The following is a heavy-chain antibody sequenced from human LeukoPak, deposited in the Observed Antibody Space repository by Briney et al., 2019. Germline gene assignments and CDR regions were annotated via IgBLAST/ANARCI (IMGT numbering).Heavy chain of an antibody. D-gene: IGHD6-13*01. CDR3: AREGHSSSSPDAFDI. CDR2: IKQDGSEK. V-gene: IGHV3-7*01. J-gene: IGHJ3*02. Sequence: PGGSLRLSCAASGFTFSSYWMSWVRRAPGKGLEWVANIKQDGSEKYYVDSVKGRFTISRDNAKNTLYLQMNSLRAEDTAVYYCAREGHSSSSPDAFDIWGQGTMVTVSS. CDR1: GFTFSSYW.